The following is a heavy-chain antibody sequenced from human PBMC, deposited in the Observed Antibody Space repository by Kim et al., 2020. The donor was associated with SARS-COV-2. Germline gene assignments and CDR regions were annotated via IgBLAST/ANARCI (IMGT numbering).Heavy chain of an antibody. CDR3: ARAAVAAAGTGEFDY. D-gene: IGHD6-13*01. CDR1: GGSFSGYY. J-gene: IGHJ4*02. CDR2: INHSGST. Sequence: SETLSLTCAVYGGSFSGYYWSWIRQPPGKGLEWIGEINHSGSTNYNPSLKSRVTISVDTSKNQFSLKLSSVTAADTAVYNCARAAVAAAGTGEFDYWGQGTLVTVSS. V-gene: IGHV4-34*01.